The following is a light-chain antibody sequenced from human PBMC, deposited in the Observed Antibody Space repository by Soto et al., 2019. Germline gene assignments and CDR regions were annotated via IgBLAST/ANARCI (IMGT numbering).Light chain of an antibody. Sequence: DIQMTQSPSSLSASVGDSVTITCRASQSISSSLNWYQQKPGKAPRLLIYAASTLQSGVPSGFSGSRSGTDFALTISSLQPENFATYYCQQTFTTPHTFGQGTKLEIK. V-gene: IGKV1-39*01. CDR2: AAS. CDR3: QQTFTTPHT. J-gene: IGKJ2*01. CDR1: QSISSS.